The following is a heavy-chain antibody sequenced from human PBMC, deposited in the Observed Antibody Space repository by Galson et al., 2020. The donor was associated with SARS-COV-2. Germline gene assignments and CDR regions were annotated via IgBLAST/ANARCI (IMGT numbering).Heavy chain of an antibody. CDR1: GYTLTELS. V-gene: IGHV1-24*01. CDR2: FDPEDGET. CDR3: SRAYSSSYPNYYDYGMEV. D-gene: IGHD6-13*01. J-gene: IGHJ6*02. Sequence: ASVKVSCKVSGYTLTELSMHWVRQAPGKGLEWMGGFDPEDGETIYAQKFQGRVTMTEDTSTDTAYMELSSLRSEDTAVYYCSRAYSSSYPNYYDYGMEVWGQGTTVTVS.